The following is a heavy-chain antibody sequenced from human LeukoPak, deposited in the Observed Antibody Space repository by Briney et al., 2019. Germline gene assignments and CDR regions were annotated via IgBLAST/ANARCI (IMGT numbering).Heavy chain of an antibody. D-gene: IGHD3-22*01. CDR3: ANLAVVIPPADY. CDR2: ISSSSSYI. CDR1: GFTFSSYS. J-gene: IGHJ4*02. V-gene: IGHV3-21*04. Sequence: GGSLRLSCAASGFTFSSYSMNWVRQAPGKGLEWVSSISSSSSYIYYADSVKGRFTISRDNSKNTLYLQMNSLRAEDTAVYYCANLAVVIPPADYWGQGTLVTVSS.